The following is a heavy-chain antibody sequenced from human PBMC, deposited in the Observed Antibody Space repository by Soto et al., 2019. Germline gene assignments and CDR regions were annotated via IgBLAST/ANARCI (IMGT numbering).Heavy chain of an antibody. CDR3: ARGGASEFDF. CDR1: GDSIRSDKW. CDR2: IHHRGTT. Sequence: QVQLQESGPGLVKPSGTLSLTCDVSGDSIRSDKWWSWVRQSPGRGLEWIGEIHHRGTTNCNPSLKSLVPRSVEKSKDQLSPVMTSLTAGGAAIYCCARGGASEFDFWGPGGLVPVSS. V-gene: IGHV4-4*01. J-gene: IGHJ4*02. D-gene: IGHD2-15*01.